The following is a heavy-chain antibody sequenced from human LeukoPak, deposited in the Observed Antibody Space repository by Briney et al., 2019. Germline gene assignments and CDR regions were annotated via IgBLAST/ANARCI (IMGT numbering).Heavy chain of an antibody. Sequence: GGSLRLSCAASGFTFSSYGMHWVRQAPGKGLEWVAFIRYDGSNKYYADSVKGRFTTSRDNSKNTLYLQMNSLRAEDTAVYYCAKDHKYRIAAAGRGWYFDYWGQGALVTVSS. D-gene: IGHD6-13*01. CDR1: GFTFSSYG. CDR2: IRYDGSNK. J-gene: IGHJ4*02. V-gene: IGHV3-30*02. CDR3: AKDHKYRIAAAGRGWYFDY.